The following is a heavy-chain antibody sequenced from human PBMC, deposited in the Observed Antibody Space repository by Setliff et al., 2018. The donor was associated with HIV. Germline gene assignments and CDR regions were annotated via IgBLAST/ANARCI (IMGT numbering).Heavy chain of an antibody. CDR1: GYSFTRYW. CDR2: IFPGDSDT. CDR3: ARRSVSHGNGFDL. J-gene: IGHJ3*01. D-gene: IGHD3-10*01. V-gene: IGHV5-51*01. Sequence: GESLKISCKGSGYSFTRYWIGWVRQMPGKGLEWMGIIFPGDSDTRFSPSFQGQVSLSVDKSATTAYLHWSSLKASDTAIYYCARRSVSHGNGFDLWGQGTPVTVSS.